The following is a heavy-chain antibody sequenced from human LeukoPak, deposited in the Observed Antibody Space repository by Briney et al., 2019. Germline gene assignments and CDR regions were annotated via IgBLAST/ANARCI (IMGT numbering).Heavy chain of an antibody. CDR1: GFSFGSSG. D-gene: IGHD6-19*01. CDR3: AQGYLSGWYPN. Sequence: GGSLRLSCAVSGFSFGSSGMSWVRQAPGKGLEWISAISLDGETTYYADSVKGRFFISRDSSRNTLYLQLSSLRVEDTAVYYCAQGYLSGWYPNWGQGSLVSVSS. CDR2: ISLDGETT. J-gene: IGHJ4*02. V-gene: IGHV3-23*01.